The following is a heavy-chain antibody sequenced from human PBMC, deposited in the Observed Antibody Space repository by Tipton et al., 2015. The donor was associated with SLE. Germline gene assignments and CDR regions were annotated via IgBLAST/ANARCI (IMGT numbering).Heavy chain of an antibody. CDR3: ASTFWYFDY. CDR1: GGSFSAYY. J-gene: IGHJ4*02. Sequence: TLSLTCAVYGGSFSAYYWSWIRQPPGKGLEWIGEINHGGSTNYNPSLKSRVTISVDTSKNQFSLKLSSVTAADTAMYYCASTFWYFDYWDQGTLVTVSS. D-gene: IGHD3-16*01. V-gene: IGHV4-34*01. CDR2: INHGGST.